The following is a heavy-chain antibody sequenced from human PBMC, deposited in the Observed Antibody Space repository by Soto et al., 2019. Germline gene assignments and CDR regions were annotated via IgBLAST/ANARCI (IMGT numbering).Heavy chain of an antibody. Sequence: ASETLSLTCTVSGGSISSSSYYWGWIRQPPGKGLEWIGSIYYSGSTYYNPSLKSRVTISVDTSKNQFSLKLSSVTAADTAVYYCARLADDYYYMDVWGKGTTVTVSS. CDR1: GGSISSSSYY. CDR3: ARLADDYYYMDV. J-gene: IGHJ6*03. CDR2: IYYSGST. V-gene: IGHV4-39*01.